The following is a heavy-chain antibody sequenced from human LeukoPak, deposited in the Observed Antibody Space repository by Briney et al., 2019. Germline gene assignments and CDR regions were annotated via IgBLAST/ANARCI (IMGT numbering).Heavy chain of an antibody. CDR3: ASESGPYSSSWIDY. CDR1: GFTFSSYG. Sequence: PGRSLRLSCAASGFTFSSYGMHWVRQAPGKGLEWVAVISFDGSNEYYADSVKGRFTISRDNSKNTLHLQVNSLRAEDTAVYYCASESGPYSSSWIDYWGQGTLVTVSS. D-gene: IGHD6-13*01. J-gene: IGHJ4*02. V-gene: IGHV3-30*03. CDR2: ISFDGSNE.